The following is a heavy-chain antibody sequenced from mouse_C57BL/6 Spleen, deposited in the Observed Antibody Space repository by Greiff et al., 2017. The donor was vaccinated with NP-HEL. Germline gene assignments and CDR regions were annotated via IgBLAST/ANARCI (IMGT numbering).Heavy chain of an antibody. CDR2: IDPSDSET. CDR3: ASLYYGNYYAMDY. CDR1: GYTFTSYW. D-gene: IGHD2-1*01. J-gene: IGHJ4*01. V-gene: IGHV1-52*01. Sequence: QVQLQQPGAELVRPGSSVKLSCKASGYTFTSYWMHWVKQRPIQGLEWIGNIDPSDSETHYNQKFKDKATLTVDKSSSTAYMQLSSLTSEDSAVYYCASLYYGNYYAMDYWGQGTSVTVSS.